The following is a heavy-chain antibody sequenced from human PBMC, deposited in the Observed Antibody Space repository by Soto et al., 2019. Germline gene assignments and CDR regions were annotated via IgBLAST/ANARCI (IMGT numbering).Heavy chain of an antibody. J-gene: IGHJ4*02. CDR2: ISWNSGSI. CDR3: AKDRGLVLSFYFDY. CDR1: GFTFDDNA. V-gene: IGHV3-9*01. Sequence: EVQLVESGGGLVQPGRSLRISCAASGFTFDDNAIHWVRQAPGKGLEWVSGISWNSGSICYADSVKGRFTISRDHAKNSLYLQMNSLRAEDTALYYCAKDRGLVLSFYFDYWGPGTLVTVSS. D-gene: IGHD6-19*01.